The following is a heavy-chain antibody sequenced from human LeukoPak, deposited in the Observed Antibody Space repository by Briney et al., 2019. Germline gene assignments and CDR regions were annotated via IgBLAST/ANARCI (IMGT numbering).Heavy chain of an antibody. Sequence: GGSLRLSCAASEFTFSKYGMNWVRQTPGGRLEWVALIWYDGTNKYYADSVKGRFTISRDNSNNTLFLQMNSLRAEDTAVYYCARDLWRPTCYVLFYPCGEGT. CDR1: EFTFSKYG. CDR3: ARDLWRPTCYVLFYP. J-gene: IGHJ5*02. V-gene: IGHV3-33*01. CDR2: IWYDGTNK. D-gene: IGHD2-2*01.